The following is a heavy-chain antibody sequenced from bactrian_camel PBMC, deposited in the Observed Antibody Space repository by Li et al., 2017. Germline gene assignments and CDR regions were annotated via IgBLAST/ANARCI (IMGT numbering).Heavy chain of an antibody. Sequence: EVQLVESGGGSVQAGESLRLSCAPSRYPSSTYCMAWFRQAPGKERERVAGLGFDGTTLYADSVKGRYTISQGSNTWYLQMTSLKPDDTGVYYCAVAIASSLDYELGGCGEDEDEYNYWGQGTQVTVS. J-gene: IGHJ4*01. V-gene: IGHV3S67*01. CDR1: RYPSSTYC. CDR3: AVAIASSLDYELGGCGEDEDEYNY. CDR2: LGFDGTT. D-gene: IGHD5*01.